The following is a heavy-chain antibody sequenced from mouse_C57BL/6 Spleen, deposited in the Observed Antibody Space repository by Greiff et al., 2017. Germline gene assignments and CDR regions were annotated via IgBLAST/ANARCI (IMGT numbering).Heavy chain of an antibody. CDR3: AALYGYDGNYYAMDY. V-gene: IGHV1-80*01. J-gene: IGHJ4*01. Sequence: QVQLQQSGAELVKPGASVKISCKASGYAFSSYWMNWVKQRPGKGLEWIGQIYPGDGDTNYNGKFKGKATLTADKSSSTAYMQLSSLTSEDSAVYFCAALYGYDGNYYAMDYWGQGTSVTVSS. D-gene: IGHD2-2*01. CDR1: GYAFSSYW. CDR2: IYPGDGDT.